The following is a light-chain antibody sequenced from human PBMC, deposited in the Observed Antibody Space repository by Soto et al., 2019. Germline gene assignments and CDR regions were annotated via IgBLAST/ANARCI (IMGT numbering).Light chain of an antibody. CDR3: QQRGNWPS. Sequence: EIALTQSPATLSLSPGERATLSCRASQSVSRYLAWYQQKPGQAPRLLIYDASNRATGIPARFSGSGSGTDFTLTISSXXXXXXXVYYCQQRGNWPSFGGGTKVEIK. CDR1: QSVSRY. J-gene: IGKJ4*01. CDR2: DAS. V-gene: IGKV3-11*01.